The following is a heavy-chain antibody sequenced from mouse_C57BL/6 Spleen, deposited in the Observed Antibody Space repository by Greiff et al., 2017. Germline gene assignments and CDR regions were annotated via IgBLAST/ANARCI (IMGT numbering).Heavy chain of an antibody. V-gene: IGHV5-17*01. CDR2: ISSGSSTI. J-gene: IGHJ1*03. CDR1: GFTFSDYG. CDR3: ARNGLDGSSYPWYFDV. Sequence: EVKLVESGGGLVKPGGSLKLSCAASGFTFSDYGMHWVRQAPEKGLEWVAYISSGSSTIYYADTVKGRFTISRDNAKNTLFLQMTSLRSEDTAMYYCARNGLDGSSYPWYFDVWGTGTTVTVSS. D-gene: IGHD1-1*01.